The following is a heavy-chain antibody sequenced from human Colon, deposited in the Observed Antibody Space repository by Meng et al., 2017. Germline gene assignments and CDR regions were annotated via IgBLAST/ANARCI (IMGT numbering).Heavy chain of an antibody. J-gene: IGHJ4*02. CDR1: GFTFSSCG. CDR2: ISNNGGST. V-gene: IGHV3-23*04. D-gene: IGHD5-18*01. Sequence: GHVGEAGGGVLQLGRSLRPPRAATGFTFSSCGMSWVRQAPGKGLEWVSTISNNGGSTYYADSVKGRFTISRDNSKNTLYLQMNSLRAEDTAVYYCANGYSPDYWGQGTLVTVSS. CDR3: ANGYSPDY.